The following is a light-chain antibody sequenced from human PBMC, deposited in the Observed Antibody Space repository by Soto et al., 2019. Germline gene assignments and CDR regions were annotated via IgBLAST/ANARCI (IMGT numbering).Light chain of an antibody. Sequence: EIGMTQSPSTLSVSPGDRATLSWGASQSVDNDLAWYQQKPGQPPRLLIYDASTRATGIPARFSGSQYGTEFNLTISSLLSEDFAVYSCQQYNNWPLTFGGGTKVDIK. J-gene: IGKJ4*01. CDR3: QQYNNWPLT. CDR1: QSVDND. CDR2: DAS. V-gene: IGKV3D-15*01.